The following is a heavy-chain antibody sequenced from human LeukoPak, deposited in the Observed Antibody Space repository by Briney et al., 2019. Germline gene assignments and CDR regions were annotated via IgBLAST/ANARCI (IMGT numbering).Heavy chain of an antibody. V-gene: IGHV3-11*01. CDR3: ARDSIAAAGTYFDY. J-gene: IGHJ4*02. CDR1: GFTVSSNY. Sequence: GGSLRLSCAASGFTVSSNYMSWVRQAPGEGLEWVSYISSSGSTIYYADSVKGRFTISRDNAKNSLYLQMNSLRAEDTAVYYCARDSIAAAGTYFDYWGQGTLVTVSS. CDR2: ISSSGSTI. D-gene: IGHD6-13*01.